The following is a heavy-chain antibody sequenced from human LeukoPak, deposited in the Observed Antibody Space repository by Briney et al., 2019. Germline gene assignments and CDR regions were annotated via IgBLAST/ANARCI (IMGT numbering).Heavy chain of an antibody. Sequence: GGSLRLSCAASGFTFSSYGMNWVRQAPGKGLEWVSYISTSSSIIYYADSVKGRFTISRDTAKSSLYLQMTSLRDDDTAVYYCERGGYIDYWGQGTLVTVSS. CDR1: GFTFSSYG. CDR2: ISTSSSII. CDR3: ERGGYIDY. V-gene: IGHV3-48*02. J-gene: IGHJ4*02. D-gene: IGHD5-12*01.